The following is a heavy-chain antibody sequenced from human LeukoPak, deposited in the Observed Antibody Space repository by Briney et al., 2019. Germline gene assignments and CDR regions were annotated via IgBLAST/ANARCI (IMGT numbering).Heavy chain of an antibody. V-gene: IGHV4-4*02. D-gene: IGHD3-10*01. CDR3: ARASSGTYYTFDY. Sequence: PSETLSLTCAVSGASISSDNWWSWVRQPPGKGLEWIGRVYSSGSTNYNPSLKSRVTMSVDTSKNQFSLKLSSVTAADTAVYYCARASSGTYYTFDYWGQGTLVTVSS. CDR2: VYSSGST. J-gene: IGHJ4*02. CDR1: GASISSDNW.